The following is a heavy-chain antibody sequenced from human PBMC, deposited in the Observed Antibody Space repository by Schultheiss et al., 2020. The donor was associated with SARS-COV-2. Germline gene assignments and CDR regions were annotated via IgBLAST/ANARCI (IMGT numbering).Heavy chain of an antibody. Sequence: GGSLRLSCAASVFTFSSYEMSWVRQAPGKGLEWVSYISSSGSTIYYADSVKGRFTISRDNSKNTLYLQMNSLRAEDTAVYYCARDVRPMSSGYFHYWGRGTLVTVSS. V-gene: IGHV3-48*03. CDR2: ISSSGSTI. CDR3: ARDVRPMSSGYFHY. CDR1: VFTFSSYE. J-gene: IGHJ4*02. D-gene: IGHD6-6*01.